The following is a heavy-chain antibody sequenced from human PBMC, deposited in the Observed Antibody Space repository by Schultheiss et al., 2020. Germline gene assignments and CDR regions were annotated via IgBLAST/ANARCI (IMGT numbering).Heavy chain of an antibody. CDR2: IYYSGST. V-gene: IGHV4-39*01. D-gene: IGHD3-10*01. Sequence: SETLSLTCTVSGGSISSSSYYWGWIRQPPGKGLEWIGSIYYSGSTYYNPSLKSRVTISVDTSKNQFSLKLSSVTAADTAVYYCARPNMGLLWFGEGGNWFDPWGQGTLVTVSS. CDR1: GGSISSSSYY. J-gene: IGHJ5*02. CDR3: ARPNMGLLWFGEGGNWFDP.